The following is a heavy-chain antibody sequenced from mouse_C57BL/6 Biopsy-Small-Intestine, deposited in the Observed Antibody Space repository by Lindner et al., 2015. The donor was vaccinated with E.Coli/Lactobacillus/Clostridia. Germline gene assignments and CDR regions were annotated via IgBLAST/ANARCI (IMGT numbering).Heavy chain of an antibody. V-gene: IGHV1-80*01. Sequence: VQLQESGAELVKPGASVKISCQASGYAFSSYWTNWVKQRPGKGLEWIGQIYPGDGDTNYNGKFKGKATLTTDKASSTAYMQLSSLTSGDSAVYFCARSYYGYFDVWGTGTTVTVSS. CDR3: ARSYYGYFDV. CDR2: IYPGDGDT. J-gene: IGHJ1*03. CDR1: GYAFSSYW. D-gene: IGHD2-12*01.